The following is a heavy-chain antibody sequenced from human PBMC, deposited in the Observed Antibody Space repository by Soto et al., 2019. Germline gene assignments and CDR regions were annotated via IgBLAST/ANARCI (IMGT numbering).Heavy chain of an antibody. CDR3: ARDLYYGSGSPLGY. CDR1: GFTFSSYV. D-gene: IGHD3-10*01. Sequence: SLRLSCAASGFTFSSYVLHWVRQAPGKGLESVSLISNDGNNKYYTDSVKGRFTVSRDNSKNTLFLQMNSLRAEDTAVYYCARDLYYGSGSPLGYWGQGTLVTVYS. V-gene: IGHV3-30-3*01. J-gene: IGHJ4*02. CDR2: ISNDGNNK.